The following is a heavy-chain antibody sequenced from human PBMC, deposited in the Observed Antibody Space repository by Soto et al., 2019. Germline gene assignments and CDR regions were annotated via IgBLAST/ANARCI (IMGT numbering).Heavy chain of an antibody. CDR3: ARECSGGSCYLLDNYGMDV. CDR2: INAGNGNT. V-gene: IGHV1-3*01. CDR1: GYTFTSYA. J-gene: IGHJ6*02. D-gene: IGHD2-15*01. Sequence: QVQLVQSGAEVKKPGASVKVSCKASGYTFTSYAMHWVRQAPGQRLEWMGWINAGNGNTKYSQKFQGRVTITRDTSASTAYMELSSLRSEDTAVYYCARECSGGSCYLLDNYGMDVWGQGTTVTVSS.